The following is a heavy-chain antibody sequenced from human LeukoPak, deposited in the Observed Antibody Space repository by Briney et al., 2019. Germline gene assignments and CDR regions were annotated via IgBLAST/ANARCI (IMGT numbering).Heavy chain of an antibody. CDR3: AREKYYYDSSGYYFNVGSDY. D-gene: IGHD3-22*01. CDR1: GGTFSSYA. V-gene: IGHV1-69*04. Sequence: ASVKVSCKASGGTFSSYAISWVRQAPGQGLEWMGRIIPILGIANYAQKLQGRVTMTTDTSTSTAYMELRSLRSDDTAVYYCAREKYYYDSSGYYFNVGSDYWGQGTLVTVSS. J-gene: IGHJ4*02. CDR2: IIPILGIA.